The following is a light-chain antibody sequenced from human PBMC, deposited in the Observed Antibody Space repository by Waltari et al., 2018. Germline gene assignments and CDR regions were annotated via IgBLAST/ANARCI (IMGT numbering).Light chain of an antibody. J-gene: IGLJ3*02. CDR1: PSHIHSNT. CDR2: GDN. V-gene: IGLV1-44*01. Sequence: SVLTQPPPASGPPGQRVPIPCSGSPSHIHSNTVNWYRQPPGTAPKLLIHGDNQRPSGVPDRFSGSKSGTSASLAISGLQSADEADYYCAGWDDSLNGPVFGGGTKLTVL. CDR3: AGWDDSLNGPV.